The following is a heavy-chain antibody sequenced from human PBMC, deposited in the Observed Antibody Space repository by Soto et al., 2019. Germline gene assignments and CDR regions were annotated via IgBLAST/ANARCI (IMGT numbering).Heavy chain of an antibody. CDR2: ISSTSTNI. V-gene: IGHV3-21*02. Sequence: EVLLVESGGGLVKPGGSLRLSCVASVFSFSTSIMHWVRQAPGTGLEWIATISSTSTNIYYAGSVKGRFSISRDNPKNSLFLQMNSLRAEDMAVYYCARGIASTSLVSFDVWGQGTMVTVS. CDR1: VFSFSTSI. D-gene: IGHD1-1*01. J-gene: IGHJ3*01. CDR3: ARGIASTSLVSFDV.